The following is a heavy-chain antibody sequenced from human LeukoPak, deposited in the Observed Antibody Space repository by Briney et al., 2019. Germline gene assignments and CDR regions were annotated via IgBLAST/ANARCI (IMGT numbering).Heavy chain of an antibody. Sequence: GASVKVSCKASGYTFTSYAMHWVRQAPGQGLEWMGWINPNSGGTNYAQKFQGRVTMTRDTSISTAYMELSRLRSDDTAVYYCARGEYYDFWSGYYRFDPWGQGTLVTVSS. CDR2: INPNSGGT. J-gene: IGHJ5*02. D-gene: IGHD3-3*01. V-gene: IGHV1-2*02. CDR3: ARGEYYDFWSGYYRFDP. CDR1: GYTFTSYA.